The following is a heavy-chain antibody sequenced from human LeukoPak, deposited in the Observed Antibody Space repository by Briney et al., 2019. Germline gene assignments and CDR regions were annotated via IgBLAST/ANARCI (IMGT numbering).Heavy chain of an antibody. Sequence: GGSLRLSCTASGFTFSSYAMSWVRQAPGKGLEWVSAISGSGGSTYYADSVKGQFTISRDNSRNTLFLQMNSLRAEDTAVYYCARAADGTIPRSFDYWGQGTLVTVSS. CDR1: GFTFSSYA. CDR3: ARAADGTIPRSFDY. V-gene: IGHV3-23*01. D-gene: IGHD2-21*01. CDR2: ISGSGGST. J-gene: IGHJ4*02.